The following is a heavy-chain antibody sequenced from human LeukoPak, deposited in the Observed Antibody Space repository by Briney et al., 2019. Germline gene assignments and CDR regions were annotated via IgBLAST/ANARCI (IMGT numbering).Heavy chain of an antibody. CDR3: ARGQSGAYYYGSTWFDP. V-gene: IGHV4-61*02. D-gene: IGHD3-10*01. CDR2: IYTSGST. J-gene: IGHJ5*02. CDR1: GGSISSGSYY. Sequence: SETLSLTCTVSGGSISSGSYYWSWIRQPAGKGLEWIGRIYTSGSTNYNPSLKSRVTISVNTSKNQFSLKLSSVTAADTAVYYCARGQSGAYYYGSTWFDPWGQGTLVTVSS.